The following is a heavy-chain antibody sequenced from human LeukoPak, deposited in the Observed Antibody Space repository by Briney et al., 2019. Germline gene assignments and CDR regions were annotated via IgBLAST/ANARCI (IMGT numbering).Heavy chain of an antibody. CDR2: IYTSGST. CDR3: ARWGYSSSSPRYYYYMDV. V-gene: IGHV4-61*02. CDR1: GGSISSGSYY. J-gene: IGHJ6*03. Sequence: KASQTLSLTCTVSGGSISSGSYYWRWIRQPDGKGLEWIERIYTSGSTNYNPSLKSRVTISVDTSKNQFSLKLSSVTAADTAVYYCARWGYSSSSPRYYYYMDVWGKGTTVTVSS. D-gene: IGHD6-6*01.